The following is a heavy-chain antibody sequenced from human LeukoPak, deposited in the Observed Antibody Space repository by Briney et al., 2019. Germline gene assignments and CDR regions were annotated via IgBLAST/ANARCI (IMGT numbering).Heavy chain of an antibody. J-gene: IGHJ4*02. V-gene: IGHV1-18*01. CDR1: GYTFTSYG. CDR2: ISAYNGNT. Sequence: ASVMVSCKASGYTFTSYGISWVRQAPGQGLEWMGWISAYNGNTNYAQKLQGRVTMTTDTSTSTAYMELRSLRSDDTAVYYCARDSIYCTNGVCHDPFDYWGQGTLVTVSS. D-gene: IGHD2-8*01. CDR3: ARDSIYCTNGVCHDPFDY.